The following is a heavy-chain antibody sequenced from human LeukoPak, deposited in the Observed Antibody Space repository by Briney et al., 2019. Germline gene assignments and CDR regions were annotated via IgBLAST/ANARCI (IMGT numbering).Heavy chain of an antibody. J-gene: IGHJ6*03. D-gene: IGHD3-3*01. V-gene: IGHV4-34*01. CDR2: INHSGST. Sequence: PSETLSLTCAVYGGSFSGYYWSWIRQPPGKGLEWIGEINHSGSTNYNPSLKSRVTISVDTSKNQFSLKLSSVTAADTAVYYCARWSGYYSPNYYYYYYMDVWGKGITVTVSS. CDR3: ARWSGYYSPNYYYYYYMDV. CDR1: GGSFSGYY.